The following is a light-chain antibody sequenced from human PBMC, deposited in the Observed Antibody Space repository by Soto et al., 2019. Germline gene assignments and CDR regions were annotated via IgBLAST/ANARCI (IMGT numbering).Light chain of an antibody. V-gene: IGKV1-5*03. CDR3: QQVDSLPRT. Sequence: DIQMTQSPSTLSGSVGDRVTITCLASQTISSWLAWYQQKPGKAPKLLIYKASTLKSGVPSRFIGSGSGTDFTLTINNLQPEDFATYYCQQVDSLPRTFGGGTKVDI. CDR1: QTISSW. CDR2: KAS. J-gene: IGKJ4*01.